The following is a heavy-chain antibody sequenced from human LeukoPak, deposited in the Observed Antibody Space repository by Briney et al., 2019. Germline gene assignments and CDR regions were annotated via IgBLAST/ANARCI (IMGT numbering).Heavy chain of an antibody. J-gene: IGHJ4*02. V-gene: IGHV4-59*13. D-gene: IGHD2-2*01. CDR2: IYYIGT. Sequence: SETLSLTCTVSGGSISRYYWNWMRQPPGEGLEWIGYIYYIGTNYNPSLKSRVTISVDTSENQLSLRLSSVTAADTAVYYCARYCSSTSCYDPAFDYWGQGTLVTVSS. CDR3: ARYCSSTSCYDPAFDY. CDR1: GGSISRYY.